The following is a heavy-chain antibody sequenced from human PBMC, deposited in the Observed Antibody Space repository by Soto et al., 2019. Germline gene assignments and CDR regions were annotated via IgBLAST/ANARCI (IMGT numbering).Heavy chain of an antibody. CDR1: GGSVSSGSYY. CDR2: IYYSGST. V-gene: IGHV4-61*01. CDR3: ARGGGAAAGTLDY. D-gene: IGHD6-13*01. Sequence: SETLSLTCTVSGGSVSSGSYYWSWIRQPPGKGLEWIGYIYYSGSTNYNPSLKSRVTISVDTSNNQFSLKLSPVTAADTAVYYCARGGGAAAGTLDYWGQGTLVTVSS. J-gene: IGHJ4*02.